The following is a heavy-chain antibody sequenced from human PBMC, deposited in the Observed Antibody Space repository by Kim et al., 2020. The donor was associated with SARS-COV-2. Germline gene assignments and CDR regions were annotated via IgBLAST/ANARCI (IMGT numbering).Heavy chain of an antibody. V-gene: IGHV4-31*02. J-gene: IGHJ4*02. CDR3: ARGRITIFGVVTEFDY. D-gene: IGHD3-3*01. Sequence: SLKSRVTRSVDPSKNQFSLKLSSVTAADTAVYYCARGRITIFGVVTEFDYWGQGTLVTVSS.